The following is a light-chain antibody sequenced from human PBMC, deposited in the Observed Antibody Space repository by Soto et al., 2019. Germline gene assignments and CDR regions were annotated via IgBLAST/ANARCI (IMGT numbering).Light chain of an antibody. Sequence: IRVTQSPSSLCASVGDRVTITCRASQNISNFLHWYQHKPGTAPTLLIYAASNLQSGVPSRFTGGGSGTEFTLTISNLQPEDLATYYCQQSFKTWTFGQGTKVES. J-gene: IGKJ1*01. CDR2: AAS. CDR3: QQSFKTWT. V-gene: IGKV1-39*01. CDR1: QNISNF.